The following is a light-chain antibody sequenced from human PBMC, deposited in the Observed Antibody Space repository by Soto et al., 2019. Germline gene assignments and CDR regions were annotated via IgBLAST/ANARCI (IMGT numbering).Light chain of an antibody. CDR3: CSYAGSGIVI. J-gene: IGLJ2*01. CDR2: EVS. CDR1: SSDVGSYNL. V-gene: IGLV2-23*02. Sequence: QSVLTQPASVSGSPEQSITISCTGTSSDVGSYNLVSWYQQHPGKVPKLKIYEVSKRPSGVSNRFSGSKFGNTASLTISGLQAEDEADYYCCSYAGSGIVIFGGGTKLTVL.